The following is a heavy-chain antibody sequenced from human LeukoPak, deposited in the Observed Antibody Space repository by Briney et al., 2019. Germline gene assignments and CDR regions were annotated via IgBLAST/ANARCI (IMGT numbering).Heavy chain of an antibody. V-gene: IGHV4-61*02. CDR2: IYTSGST. J-gene: IGHJ4*02. CDR3: ARVNSRGWPDPD. CDR1: GGSISSGDYY. Sequence: SQTLSLTCTVSGGSISSGDYYWSWIRQPAGKGLEWIGRIYTSGSTNYNPSLKGRVTMSVDTSKNQFSLKLSSVTAADTAVYYCARVNSRGWPDPDWGQGTLVTVSS. D-gene: IGHD6-19*01.